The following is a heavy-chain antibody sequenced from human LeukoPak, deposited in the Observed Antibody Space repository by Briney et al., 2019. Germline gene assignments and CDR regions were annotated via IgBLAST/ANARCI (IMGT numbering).Heavy chain of an antibody. CDR3: AKEGSYGYYFDY. Sequence: GGSLRLSCAASGFTFSSYGMHWVRQPPGKGLEWVAVISYDGSNKYYADSVRGRFTISRDNSKNTLYLQMNSLRAEDTAVYYCAKEGSYGYYFDYWGQGTLVTVSS. J-gene: IGHJ4*02. CDR1: GFTFSSYG. V-gene: IGHV3-30*18. D-gene: IGHD5-18*01. CDR2: ISYDGSNK.